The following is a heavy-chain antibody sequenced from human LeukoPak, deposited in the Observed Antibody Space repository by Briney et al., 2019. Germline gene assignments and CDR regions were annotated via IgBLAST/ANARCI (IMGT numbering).Heavy chain of an antibody. Sequence: SETLSLTCSVSGASITTYSWNWLRQSRGKGLEWIGYFSLGETTSYSSSLKSRVTISRDTSKDQVSLKLTSVTAADTAVYYCARWDELDWAFGTWGPGTLVTVSS. V-gene: IGHV4-59*08. CDR2: FSLGETT. CDR1: GASITTYS. CDR3: ARWDELDWAFGT. D-gene: IGHD2-21*01. J-gene: IGHJ5*02.